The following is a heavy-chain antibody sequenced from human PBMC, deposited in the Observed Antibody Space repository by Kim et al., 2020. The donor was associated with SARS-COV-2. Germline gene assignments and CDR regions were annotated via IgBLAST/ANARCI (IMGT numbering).Heavy chain of an antibody. Sequence: KGRFTISRDNAKNSLYLQMNSLRAEDTAVYYCARVQYLAGYYYYYYGMDVWCQGTTVTVSS. J-gene: IGHJ6*02. V-gene: IGHV3-11*06. D-gene: IGHD1-1*01. CDR3: ARVQYLAGYYYYYYGMDV.